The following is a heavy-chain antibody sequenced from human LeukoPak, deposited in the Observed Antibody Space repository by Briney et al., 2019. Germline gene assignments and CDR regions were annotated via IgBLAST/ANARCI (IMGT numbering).Heavy chain of an antibody. J-gene: IGHJ3*02. CDR1: GVSINSGGYY. V-gene: IGHV4-31*03. D-gene: IGHD6-19*01. Sequence: SETLSLTCTVSGVSINSGGYYWSCIRQHPGKGLEWIGYIYYSGSTYYNPSLKTRVTISIDTSKNQFSLKLSSVTAADTAVYYCAIDSSGWSYDAFDIWGQGTMVTVSS. CDR2: IYYSGST. CDR3: AIDSSGWSYDAFDI.